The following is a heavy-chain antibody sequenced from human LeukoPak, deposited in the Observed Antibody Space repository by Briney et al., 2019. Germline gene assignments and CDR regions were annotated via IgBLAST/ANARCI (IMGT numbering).Heavy chain of an antibody. CDR1: GFKFSTYW. CDR3: ASYGDYGPSYYHHYMDV. D-gene: IGHD4-17*01. Sequence: PGGSLRLSCSASGFKFSTYWMTWVGQAPGKGLEGVANINQDGSEKYYVDSVKGRFTISRDNAKSPLYLQMNSLRAEDTAVYYCASYGDYGPSYYHHYMDVWGKGTTVTVSS. CDR2: INQDGSEK. V-gene: IGHV3-7*01. J-gene: IGHJ6*03.